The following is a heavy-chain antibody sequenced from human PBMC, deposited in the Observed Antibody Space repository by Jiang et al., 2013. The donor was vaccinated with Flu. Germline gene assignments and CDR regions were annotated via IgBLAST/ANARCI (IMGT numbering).Heavy chain of an antibody. Sequence: PGSSVKVSCKASGGTFSSYAISWVRQAPGQGLEWMGGIIPIFGTANYAQKFQGRVTITADKSTSTAYMELSSLRSEDTAVYYCARARGLTSTSTSITYYDYWGQGTLVTVSS. CDR2: IIPIFGTA. D-gene: IGHD3-3*01. V-gene: IGHV1-69*06. CDR1: GGTFSSYA. J-gene: IGHJ4*02. CDR3: ARARGLTSTSTSITYYDY.